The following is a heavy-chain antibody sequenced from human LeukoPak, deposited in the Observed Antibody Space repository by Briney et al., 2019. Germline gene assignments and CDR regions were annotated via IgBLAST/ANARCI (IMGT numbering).Heavy chain of an antibody. Sequence: SETLSLTCTVSGGSISGYYWGWIRQPPGKGLEYIGFIFYSGTTNYNPSLKSRVTISVDTSKNQFSLKLSSVTAADTAVYYCARGVLYSSSWRDNWFDPWGQGTLVTVSS. D-gene: IGHD6-13*01. CDR1: GGSISGYY. CDR3: ARGVLYSSSWRDNWFDP. CDR2: IFYSGTT. J-gene: IGHJ5*02. V-gene: IGHV4-59*08.